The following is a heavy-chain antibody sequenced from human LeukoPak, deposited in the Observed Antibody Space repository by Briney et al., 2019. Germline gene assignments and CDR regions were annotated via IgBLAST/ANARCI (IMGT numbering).Heavy chain of an antibody. CDR2: IYTSGST. CDR3: ARAVSCSSTSCYRYYYYYYMDV. Sequence: SETLSLTCTVSGGSISSGSYYWSWIRQPAGKGLEWIGRIYTSGSTNYNPSLKSRVTISVDTSKNQFSLKLSSVTAADTAAYYCARAVSCSSTSCYRYYYYYYMDVWGKGTTVTISS. J-gene: IGHJ6*03. CDR1: GGSISSGSYY. V-gene: IGHV4-61*02. D-gene: IGHD2-2*01.